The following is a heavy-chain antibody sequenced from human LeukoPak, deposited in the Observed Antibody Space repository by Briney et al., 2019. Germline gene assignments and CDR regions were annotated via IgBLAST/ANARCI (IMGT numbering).Heavy chain of an antibody. Sequence: ASVKVSCKASGYTFTSYGISWVRQAPGQGLEWMGWISAYNGNTNYAQKLQGRVTMTTDTSTSTAYMELRSLRSDDTAVYYCARGGGNDYYYDSSGYYSPLGFAYFDYWGQGTLVTVSS. D-gene: IGHD3-22*01. V-gene: IGHV1-18*01. CDR2: ISAYNGNT. J-gene: IGHJ4*02. CDR3: ARGGGNDYYYDSSGYYSPLGFAYFDY. CDR1: GYTFTSYG.